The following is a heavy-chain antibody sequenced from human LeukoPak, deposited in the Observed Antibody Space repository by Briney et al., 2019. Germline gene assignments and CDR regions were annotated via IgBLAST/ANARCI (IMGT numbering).Heavy chain of an antibody. D-gene: IGHD1-14*01. CDR3: ARETPEYD. Sequence: GGSLRLSCAASGFTFSSYVMSWVRQAPGKGPEWVSGISASGGSTYYADSVKGRFTISRDNSKNTLYLEMNSLRAEDTAVYYCARETPEYDWGQGTLVTVSS. CDR1: GFTFSSYV. CDR2: ISASGGST. V-gene: IGHV3-23*01. J-gene: IGHJ4*02.